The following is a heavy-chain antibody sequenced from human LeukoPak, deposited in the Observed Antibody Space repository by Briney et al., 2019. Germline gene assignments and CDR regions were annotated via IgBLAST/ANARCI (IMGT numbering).Heavy chain of an antibody. J-gene: IGHJ5*02. CDR3: ARVRYCSGGSCYGNWYDP. Sequence: GRFTISRDNGKNSLYLQMNSLRAEDTAVYYCARVRYCSGGSCYGNWYDPWGQGTLVTVSS. V-gene: IGHV3-48*03. D-gene: IGHD2-15*01.